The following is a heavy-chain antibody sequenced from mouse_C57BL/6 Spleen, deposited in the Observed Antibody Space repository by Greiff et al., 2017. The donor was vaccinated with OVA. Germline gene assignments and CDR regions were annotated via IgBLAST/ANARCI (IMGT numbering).Heavy chain of an antibody. CDR1: GYTFTTYP. V-gene: IGHV1-47*01. CDR3: ARRAMSTTVVAHWYFDV. CDR2: FHPYNDDT. J-gene: IGHJ1*03. D-gene: IGHD1-1*01. Sequence: QVQLQQSGAELVKPGASVKMSCKASGYTFTTYPIEWMKQNHGKSLEWIGNFHPYNDDTKYNEKFKGKATLTVEKSSSTVYLELSRLTSDDSAVYYCARRAMSTTVVAHWYFDVWGTGTTVTVSS.